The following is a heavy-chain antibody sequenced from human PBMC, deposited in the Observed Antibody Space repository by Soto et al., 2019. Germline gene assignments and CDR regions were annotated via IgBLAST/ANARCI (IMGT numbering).Heavy chain of an antibody. V-gene: IGHV5-51*01. J-gene: IGHJ3*02. D-gene: IGHD2-8*01. CDR1: GYSFTSYW. CDR2: IYPGDSDT. CDR3: ARRRRLMVYAILGAFDI. Sequence: GESLKISCKGSGYSFTSYWIGWVLQIPWKGLEWMGIIYPGDSDTRYSPSFQGQVTISADKSISTAFLQWSSLKASDTAMYYCARRRRLMVYAILGAFDIWGQGTMVTVSS.